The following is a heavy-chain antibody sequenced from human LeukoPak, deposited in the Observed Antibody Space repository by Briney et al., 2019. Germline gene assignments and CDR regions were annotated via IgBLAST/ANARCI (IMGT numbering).Heavy chain of an antibody. J-gene: IGHJ6*03. V-gene: IGHV3-48*04. D-gene: IGHD2-15*01. CDR3: ARAYCSGGSCYSGVYYMDV. CDR2: ISSSSTI. Sequence: GGSLRLSCAASGFTFSSYSMNWVRQAPGKGLEWVSYISSSSTIYYADSVKGRFTISRDNAKNSLYLQMNSLRAEDTAVYYCARAYCSGGSCYSGVYYMDVWGKGTTVTVSS. CDR1: GFTFSSYS.